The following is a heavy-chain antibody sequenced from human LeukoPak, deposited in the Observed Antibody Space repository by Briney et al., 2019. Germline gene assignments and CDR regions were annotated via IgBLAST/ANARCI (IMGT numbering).Heavy chain of an antibody. CDR3: ARDIAVAAVSALDI. CDR1: GGTFSSYA. D-gene: IGHD6-19*01. Sequence: SVKVSCKASGGTFSSYAISWVRQAPGQGLEWMGKIIPILGMTDYTQRFQGRVTITADKSTTTACLELRSLRSEDTAVYYCARDIAVAAVSALDIWGQGTRVTVSS. V-gene: IGHV1-69*04. J-gene: IGHJ3*02. CDR2: IIPILGMT.